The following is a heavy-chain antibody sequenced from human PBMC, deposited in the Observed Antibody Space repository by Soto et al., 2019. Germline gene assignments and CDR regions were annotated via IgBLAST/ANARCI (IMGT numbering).Heavy chain of an antibody. J-gene: IGHJ6*02. Sequence: PVKVSCKASGGTFSSYAISWVRQAPGQGLEWMGGIIPIFGTANYAQKFQGRVTITADESTSTAYMELSSLRSEDTAVYYCAXVNVDKGPTYYYYGMDVWGQGTTVTVSS. CDR2: IIPIFGTA. CDR3: AXVNVDKGPTYYYYGMDV. V-gene: IGHV1-69*01. CDR1: GGTFSSYA. D-gene: IGHD5-12*01.